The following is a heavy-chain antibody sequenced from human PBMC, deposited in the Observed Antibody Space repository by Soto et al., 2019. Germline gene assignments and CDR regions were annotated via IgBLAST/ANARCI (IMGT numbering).Heavy chain of an antibody. CDR3: VTLQFSRWFY. CDR1: GFTLSDHF. V-gene: IGHV3-72*01. Sequence: RLSCAASGFTLSDHFMEWVRQAPGKGLEWVGRTKHKAASYTTDYAASVNGRFTISRDDSENSLYLQMNSLKTEDTAMYYCVTLQFSRWFYWGLGTLVTVSS. CDR2: TKHKAASYTT. D-gene: IGHD3-3*01. J-gene: IGHJ4*02.